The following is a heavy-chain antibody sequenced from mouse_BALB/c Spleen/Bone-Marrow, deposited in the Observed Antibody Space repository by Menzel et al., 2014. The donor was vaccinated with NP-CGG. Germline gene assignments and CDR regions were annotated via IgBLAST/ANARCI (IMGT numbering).Heavy chain of an antibody. CDR1: GSSFTGYN. Sequence: LVESGPELEKPGASVKISCKASGSSFTGYNMNWVKQSNGKSLEWIGNIDPYYGGISYNQKFKDKATLTVDKSSSIAYMQLKSLTSEDSAVYYCARSIEYRPLTYWGQGTLVTVSA. J-gene: IGHJ3*01. CDR3: ARSIEYRPLTY. CDR2: IDPYYGGI. V-gene: IGHV1-39*01. D-gene: IGHD2-14*01.